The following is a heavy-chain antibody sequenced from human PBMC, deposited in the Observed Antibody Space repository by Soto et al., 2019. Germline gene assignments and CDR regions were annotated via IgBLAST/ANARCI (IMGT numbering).Heavy chain of an antibody. J-gene: IGHJ3*02. CDR3: ARPDSSGYSPEGDGFQI. CDR1: GYSFTTDW. V-gene: IGHV5-10-1*01. CDR2: IYPGDSHT. Sequence: PGESLKISCKGSGYSFTTDWINWVRQMPGKGLEWMGKIYPGDSHTINSPSFQGRVTMSADKSINTAYLQWSSLKASDTGMYYCARPDSSGYSPEGDGFQIWGQGTMVTVSS. D-gene: IGHD3-22*01.